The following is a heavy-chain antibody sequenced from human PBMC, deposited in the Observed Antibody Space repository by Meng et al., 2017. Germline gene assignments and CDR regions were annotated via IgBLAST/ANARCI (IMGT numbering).Heavy chain of an antibody. D-gene: IGHD6-19*01. CDR2: INAGNANT. Sequence: QVQLVQSGAEVKKPGASVKVSWKACGYTFTSYSMHWVRQAPGQRLEWMGWINAGNANTKYSQKFQDRVTITMDTSASTAYMELSSLRSEDTAMYYCAREPGSSGWNYFDSWGQGTLVTVSS. V-gene: IGHV1-3*01. CDR3: AREPGSSGWNYFDS. CDR1: GYTFTSYS. J-gene: IGHJ4*02.